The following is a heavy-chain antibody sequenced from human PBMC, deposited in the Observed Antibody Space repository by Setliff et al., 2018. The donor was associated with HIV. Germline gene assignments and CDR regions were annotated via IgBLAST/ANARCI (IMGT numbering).Heavy chain of an antibody. J-gene: IGHJ6*03. Sequence: ASVKVSCKASGYTFASSDINWVRQATGQGLEWMGWMNPNSGNTGYAQKFQGRVNMTRDTSIRTAYMELSSLRSEDTAVYYCARGAWYTSGWYSSRYLDVWGKGTTVTVSS. CDR1: GYTFASSD. D-gene: IGHD6-19*01. V-gene: IGHV1-8*02. CDR3: ARGAWYTSGWYSSRYLDV. CDR2: MNPNSGNT.